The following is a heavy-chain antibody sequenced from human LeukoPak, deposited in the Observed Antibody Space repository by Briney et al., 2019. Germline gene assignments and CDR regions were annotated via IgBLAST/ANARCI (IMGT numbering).Heavy chain of an antibody. CDR3: ARSAYYYDSSGPLGRFDY. J-gene: IGHJ4*02. Sequence: PSETLSLTCTVSGGSISSYYWSWIRQPPGKGLEWIGYIYTSGSANFNPSLKSRVTISVDTSKNQFSLKLSSVTAADAAVYYCARSAYYYDSSGPLGRFDYWGQGTLVTVSS. V-gene: IGHV4-4*09. D-gene: IGHD3-22*01. CDR1: GGSISSYY. CDR2: IYTSGSA.